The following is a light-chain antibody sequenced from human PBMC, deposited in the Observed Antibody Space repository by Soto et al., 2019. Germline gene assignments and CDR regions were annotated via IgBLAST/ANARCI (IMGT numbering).Light chain of an antibody. CDR3: QQYNSGSRM. CDR2: KAS. J-gene: IGKJ1*01. V-gene: IGKV1-5*03. Sequence: DVQMTQSPSTLPASVGDRVTITCRASQSVSSWVACYQQKPGKAPKLLISKASTLESGVPSRFTGSGSGTDFTLTISSLQPDDFATYYCQQYNSGSRMFGQGTRVEIK. CDR1: QSVSSW.